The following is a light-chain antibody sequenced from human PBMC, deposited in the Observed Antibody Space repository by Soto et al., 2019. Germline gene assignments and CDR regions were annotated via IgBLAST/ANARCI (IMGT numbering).Light chain of an antibody. CDR1: SSDVGAYDH. V-gene: IGLV2-11*01. J-gene: IGLJ3*02. CDR2: DVS. Sequence: QSALTQPRSVSGSPGQSVTISCTGTSSDVGAYDHVSWYQQHPGKAPKLMIYDVSKRPSGVPDRFSGSKSGNTASLTLSGLQGEEEAYYYCCSYAGNSTWVFGGGTQLTVL. CDR3: CSYAGNSTWV.